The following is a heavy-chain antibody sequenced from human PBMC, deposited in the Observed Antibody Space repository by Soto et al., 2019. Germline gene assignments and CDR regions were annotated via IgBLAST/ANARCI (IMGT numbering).Heavy chain of an antibody. Sequence: EVQLVESGGGVVQPGGSLRLSCETSGFTFSRYWMTWVRQVPGKGLEWVANINQDGTEKYYLASVKGRFTISRDNAKDSLDLQMNALSADDTAVYYCAKAPDGSGREYYCDYWGQGTLVTVSS. J-gene: IGHJ4*02. CDR3: AKAPDGSGREYYCDY. CDR2: INQDGTEK. D-gene: IGHD3-10*01. CDR1: GFTFSRYW. V-gene: IGHV3-7*01.